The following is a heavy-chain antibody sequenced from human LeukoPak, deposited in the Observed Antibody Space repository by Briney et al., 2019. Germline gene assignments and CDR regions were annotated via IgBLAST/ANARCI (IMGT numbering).Heavy chain of an antibody. CDR3: ARDGGSSSWFDY. J-gene: IGHJ4*02. CDR1: GGSISSYY. V-gene: IGHV4-59*01. Sequence: SETLSLTCTVSGGSISSYYWSWIRQPPGKGLELIGYIYYSGRTNYNPSLKSRVPISVDTSKNQFSLKLSSVTAADTAVYYCARDGGSSSWFDYWGQGTLVTVSS. CDR2: IYYSGRT. D-gene: IGHD6-13*01.